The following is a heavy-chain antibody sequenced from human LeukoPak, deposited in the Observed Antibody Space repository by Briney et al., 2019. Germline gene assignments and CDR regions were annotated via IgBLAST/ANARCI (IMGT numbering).Heavy chain of an antibody. CDR3: ARVRYCDY. V-gene: IGHV3-74*01. CDR2: INSDGSST. CDR1: GFTFSSYW. J-gene: IGHJ4*02. Sequence: PWGVLRLSCAASGFTFSSYWMHWVRQAPGKGLVWVSRINSDGSSTNYADSVKGRFTISRDNAKNTPYLQMNRLRAEDTAVYYCARVRYCDYWGQGTLVTVSS. D-gene: IGHD1-14*01.